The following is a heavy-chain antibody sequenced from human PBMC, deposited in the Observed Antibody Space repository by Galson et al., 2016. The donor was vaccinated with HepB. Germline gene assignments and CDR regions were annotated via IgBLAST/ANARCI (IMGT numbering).Heavy chain of an antibody. D-gene: IGHD6-25*01. CDR1: GFTFSSYA. CDR2: ISGGGRST. CDR3: SRAPVRVHSSEIDY. Sequence: SLRLSCAASGFTFSSYAMSWVRQAPGKGLEWVSIISGGGRSTYYADSVKGRFTISRDNSKSTVFLQMHSLRAEDTAVYYCSRAPVRVHSSEIDYWGQGTLVTVSS. J-gene: IGHJ4*02. V-gene: IGHV3-23*01.